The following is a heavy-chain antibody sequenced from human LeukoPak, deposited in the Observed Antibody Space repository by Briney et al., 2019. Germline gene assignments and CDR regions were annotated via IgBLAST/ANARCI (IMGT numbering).Heavy chain of an antibody. CDR2: INHSGST. CDR1: GGSFSGYY. Sequence: PSETLSLTCAVYGGSFSGYYWSWIRQPPGKGLEWIGEINHSGSTNYNPSLKSRVTISVDTSKNQFSLKLSSVTAADTAVYHCVRYCRSSDYYHFDHWGQGTLVTVSS. V-gene: IGHV4-34*01. D-gene: IGHD4-17*01. J-gene: IGHJ4*02. CDR3: VRYCRSSDYYHFDH.